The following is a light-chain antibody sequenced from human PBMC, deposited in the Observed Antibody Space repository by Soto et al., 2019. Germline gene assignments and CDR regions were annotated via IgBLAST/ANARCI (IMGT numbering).Light chain of an antibody. V-gene: IGKV2-28*01. CDR1: ENLLQSNGHNY. Sequence: EIVLTQSPVSLTVTPGEPASISCTSSENLLQSNGHNYVSWYLQKPGQSPQLLIYVDSSRASGVPDRFSAGGSSTDFTLKITIVEAEDVRIYYCMLTVQIPVT. CDR3: MLTVQIPVT. J-gene: IGKJ5*01. CDR2: VDS.